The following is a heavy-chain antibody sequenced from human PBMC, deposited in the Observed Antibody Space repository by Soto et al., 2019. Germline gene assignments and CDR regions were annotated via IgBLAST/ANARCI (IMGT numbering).Heavy chain of an antibody. CDR1: GGTFSSYA. CDR2: IIPIFGTA. D-gene: IGHD2-8*01. CDR3: ARGGIVLMVYAYYYGMDV. J-gene: IGHJ6*02. Sequence: SVKVSCKASGGTFSSYAISWVRQAPGQGLEWMGGIIPIFGTANYAQKFQGRVTITADKSTSTAYMELSSLRSEDTAVYYCARGGIVLMVYAYYYGMDVWGQGTTVTVSS. V-gene: IGHV1-69*06.